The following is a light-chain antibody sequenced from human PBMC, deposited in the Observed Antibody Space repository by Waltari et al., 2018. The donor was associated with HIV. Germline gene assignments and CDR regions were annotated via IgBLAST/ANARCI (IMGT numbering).Light chain of an antibody. Sequence: QSALTQPPSVSGSPGQSITISCTGTSSDVGAYNYVSWYQPHPGKAPKLMIYDVSNRPSGVSNRFSGSKSGNTASLTISGLQAEDEADYYCSSYTSSSTSYVFGTGTKVTVL. CDR3: SSYTSSSTSYV. CDR1: SSDVGAYNY. V-gene: IGLV2-14*03. CDR2: DVS. J-gene: IGLJ1*01.